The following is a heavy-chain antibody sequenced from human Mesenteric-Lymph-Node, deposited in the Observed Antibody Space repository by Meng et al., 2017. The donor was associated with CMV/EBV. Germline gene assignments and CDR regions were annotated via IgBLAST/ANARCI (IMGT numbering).Heavy chain of an antibody. Sequence: SETLSLTCTVSGGSVNSGDYYWSWMRQPPGKGLEWIGYIYYSGSTNYNPSLKSRVTISVDTSKNQFSLKLSSVTAADTAVYYCASGQLLTFYYAMDVWGQGTTVTVSS. CDR1: GGSVNSGDYY. CDR3: ASGQLLTFYYAMDV. J-gene: IGHJ6*02. D-gene: IGHD1-26*01. CDR2: IYYSGST. V-gene: IGHV4-61*08.